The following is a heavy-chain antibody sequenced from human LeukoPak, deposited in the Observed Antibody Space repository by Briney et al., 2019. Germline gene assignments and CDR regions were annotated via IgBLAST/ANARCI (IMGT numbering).Heavy chain of an antibody. CDR3: ARAKRWENDAFDI. J-gene: IGHJ3*02. V-gene: IGHV4-39*07. Sequence: SETLSLTCTVSGASVSSSSYSWGWIRQPPGKGLEWIGSIYYSGSTYYNPSLKNRVTISVDTSKNHFSLKLSSVTAADTAVYYCARAKRWENDAFDIWGQGTLVTVAS. D-gene: IGHD1-26*01. CDR2: IYYSGST. CDR1: GASVSSSSYS.